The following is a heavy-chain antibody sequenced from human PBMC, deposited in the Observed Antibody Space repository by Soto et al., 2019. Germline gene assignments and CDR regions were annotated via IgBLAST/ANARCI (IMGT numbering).Heavy chain of an antibody. CDR3: AREGAATNPLGY. CDR1: GYTFTNYG. J-gene: IGHJ4*02. CDR2: ISAYNGHT. D-gene: IGHD2-8*01. Sequence: QVQLVQSGPEVKKPGASVKVSCKASGYTFTNYGFNWVRQAPGQGLEWMGWISAYNGHTKYSQIFQARVIMTTDTSTSTDYRELSSLTSDDTAVYYCAREGAATNPLGYWGQGTLVTVSS. V-gene: IGHV1-18*01.